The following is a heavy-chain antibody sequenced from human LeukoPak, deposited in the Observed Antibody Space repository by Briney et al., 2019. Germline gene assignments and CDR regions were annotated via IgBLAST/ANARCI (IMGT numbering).Heavy chain of an antibody. V-gene: IGHV3-30*04. D-gene: IGHD5-24*01. CDR3: ARALVMANGAFDI. CDR2: ISYDGSNK. Sequence: GGSLRLSCAASGFTFSSYAMHWVRQAPGKGLEWVAVISYDGSNKYYADSVKGRFTISRDNSKNTLYLQMNSLRAEDTAVYYCARALVMANGAFDIWGQGTMVTVSS. CDR1: GFTFSSYA. J-gene: IGHJ3*02.